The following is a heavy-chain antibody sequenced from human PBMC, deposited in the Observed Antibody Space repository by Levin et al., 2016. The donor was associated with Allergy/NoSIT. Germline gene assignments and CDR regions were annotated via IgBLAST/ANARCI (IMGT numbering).Heavy chain of an antibody. V-gene: IGHV4-31*02. Sequence: WIRQPPGKGLEWIGYIYYSGSTYYNPSLKSRVTISVDTSKNQFSLKLSSVTAADTAVYYCARELGAGYYYYMDVWGKGTTVTVSS. D-gene: IGHD4/OR15-4a*01. CDR3: ARELGAGYYYYMDV. CDR2: IYYSGST. J-gene: IGHJ6*03.